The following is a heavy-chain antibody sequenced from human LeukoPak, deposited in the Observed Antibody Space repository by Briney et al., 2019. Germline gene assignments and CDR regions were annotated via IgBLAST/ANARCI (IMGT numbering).Heavy chain of an antibody. D-gene: IGHD1-1*01. CDR1: GFSLSTSGVG. Sequence: ESGPTLVKPTQTLTPTCTFSGFSLSTSGVGVGWIRQPPGKALEWLALIYWDDDNRYSPSLKSRLTITKDPSKNQVVLTMTNMDPVDTATYYCAHTPHWDAFDFWGQGTMVTVSS. CDR3: AHTPHWDAFDF. J-gene: IGHJ3*01. CDR2: IYWDDDN. V-gene: IGHV2-5*02.